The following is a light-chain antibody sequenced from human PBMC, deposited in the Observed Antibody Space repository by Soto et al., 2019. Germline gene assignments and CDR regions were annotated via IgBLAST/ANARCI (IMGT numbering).Light chain of an antibody. CDR2: DDS. CDR1: QSITHW. Sequence: DIRMTQSPSTLSASVGDRVTITCRASQSITHWLAWYQQKPGKAPKLLIYDDSNLESGVPSRFSGSGSGTEFTVTISSLQPDDSATYYCQQYNSYPWTFGQGTKVDI. J-gene: IGKJ1*01. CDR3: QQYNSYPWT. V-gene: IGKV1-5*01.